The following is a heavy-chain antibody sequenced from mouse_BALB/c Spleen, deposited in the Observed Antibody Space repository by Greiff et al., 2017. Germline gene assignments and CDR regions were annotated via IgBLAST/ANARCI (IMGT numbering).Heavy chain of an antibody. V-gene: IGHV5-17*02. CDR1: GFTFSSFG. CDR3: ARGAYYGNYYAMDY. J-gene: IGHJ4*01. D-gene: IGHD2-10*01. Sequence: EVKLVESGGGLVQPGGSRKLSCAASGFTFSSFGMHWVRQAPEKGLEWVAYISSGSSTIYYADTVKGRFTISRDNPKNTLFLQMTSLRSEDTAMYYCARGAYYGNYYAMDYWGQGTSVTVSS. CDR2: ISSGSSTI.